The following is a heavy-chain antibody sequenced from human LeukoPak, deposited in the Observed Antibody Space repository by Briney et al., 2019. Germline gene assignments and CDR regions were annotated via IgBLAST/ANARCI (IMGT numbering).Heavy chain of an antibody. V-gene: IGHV3-11*04. D-gene: IGHD2/OR15-2a*01. J-gene: IGHJ3*02. CDR1: GFTFSDYY. Sequence: PGGSLRLSCAASGFTFSDYYMSWIRQAPGKGLEWVSYISFSGSTIYYADSVKGRFTISRDNAKNSLYLQMNSLRAEDTAVYYCARDFPGGDSTLPKSDLDLTPDAFDIWGRGTMVTVSS. CDR3: ARDFPGGDSTLPKSDLDLTPDAFDI. CDR2: ISFSGSTI.